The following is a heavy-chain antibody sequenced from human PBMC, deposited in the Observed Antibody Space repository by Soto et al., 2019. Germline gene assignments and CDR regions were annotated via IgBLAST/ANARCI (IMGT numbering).Heavy chain of an antibody. J-gene: IGHJ4*02. CDR1: GYGFTTYG. Sequence: QVHLVQSGAEVKKPGASVKVSCKGSGYGFTTYGITWVRQAPGQGLEWMAWISAHNGNTNYAQKLQGRVTVTRDTSTSTAYMELRSLRSDATAVYYCERWRYGDYWGQGALFTVSS. V-gene: IGHV1-18*01. CDR2: ISAHNGNT. CDR3: ERWRYGDY. D-gene: IGHD1-1*01.